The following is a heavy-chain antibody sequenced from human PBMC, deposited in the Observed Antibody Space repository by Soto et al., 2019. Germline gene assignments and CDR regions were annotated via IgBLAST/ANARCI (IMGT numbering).Heavy chain of an antibody. CDR3: ARGHSGIPFDP. D-gene: IGHD1-26*01. Sequence: GGSLRLSCAASGFTFSSYSMNWVRQAPGKGLEWVSSISSSSSYIYYADSVKGRFTISRDNAKNSLYLQMNSLRAEDTAVYYCARGHSGIPFDPWGQGTLVTVSS. J-gene: IGHJ5*02. CDR1: GFTFSSYS. V-gene: IGHV3-21*01. CDR2: ISSSSSYI.